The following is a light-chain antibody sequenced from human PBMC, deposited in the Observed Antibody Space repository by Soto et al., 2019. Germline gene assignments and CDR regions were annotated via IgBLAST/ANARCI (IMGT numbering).Light chain of an antibody. J-gene: IGKJ4*01. V-gene: IGKV3-11*01. CDR3: QQRARWPPFT. Sequence: EIVLTQSPATLSLSPGERATLSCRASQSVNSNLAWYQQRPGQAPRLLLYEASNRATGIPARFSGSGSGTDFTLTISDLEPEDSAVYYCQQRARWPPFTFGGGTKVEIK. CDR2: EAS. CDR1: QSVNSN.